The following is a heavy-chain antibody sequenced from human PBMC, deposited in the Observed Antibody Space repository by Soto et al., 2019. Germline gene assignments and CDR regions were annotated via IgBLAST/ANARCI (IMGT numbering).Heavy chain of an antibody. CDR3: TRDVDTDLHD. CDR2: IWYDGSKQ. V-gene: IGHV3-33*01. Sequence: VAVIWYDGSKQYYADSVKGRFTISRDDSKNTLYLQMNSLRVEDTAVYYCTRDVDTDLHDWGQGTLVTVSS. J-gene: IGHJ4*02. D-gene: IGHD5-18*01.